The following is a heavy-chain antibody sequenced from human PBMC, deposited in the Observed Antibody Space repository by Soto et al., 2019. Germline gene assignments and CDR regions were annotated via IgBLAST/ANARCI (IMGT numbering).Heavy chain of an antibody. Sequence: VGSLRLSCAAAGISFSDYVMNWVRQAPGKGLEYVSAITSNGGSTSHADSVKGRFTISRDNSKNRLYLQMSSLRVEDTAVYYCVKVEYSSTYYALDSWGQGTLVTV. CDR1: GISFSDYV. D-gene: IGHD6-6*01. J-gene: IGHJ4*02. CDR2: ITSNGGST. V-gene: IGHV3-64D*06. CDR3: VKVEYSSTYYALDS.